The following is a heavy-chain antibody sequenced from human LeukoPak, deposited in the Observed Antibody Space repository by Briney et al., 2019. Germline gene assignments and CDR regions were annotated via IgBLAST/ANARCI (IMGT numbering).Heavy chain of an antibody. CDR1: GYTFTGYY. CDR3: ARGGAAAGMRTKNY. Sequence: ASVKVSCKASGYTFTGYYMHWVRQAPGQGLEWMGWINPNSGGTNYAQKFQGRVTMTRDTSISTAYMELSRLRSGDTAVYYCARGGAAAGMRTKNYWGQGTLVTVSS. D-gene: IGHD6-13*01. V-gene: IGHV1-2*02. J-gene: IGHJ4*02. CDR2: INPNSGGT.